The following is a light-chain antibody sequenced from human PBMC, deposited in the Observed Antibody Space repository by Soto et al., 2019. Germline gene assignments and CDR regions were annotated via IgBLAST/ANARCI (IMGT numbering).Light chain of an antibody. V-gene: IGKV3-20*01. CDR3: QQYGSSPPVT. Sequence: EIVLTQSPGTLSLSPGERATLSCRASQSVSSSYLAWYQQKPGQAPRLLIYGASGRATGIPDRFSGSGCGTDFTLTINRLEPEDFAVYYCQQYGSSPPVTFGQGTRLEIK. CDR1: QSVSSSY. CDR2: GAS. J-gene: IGKJ5*01.